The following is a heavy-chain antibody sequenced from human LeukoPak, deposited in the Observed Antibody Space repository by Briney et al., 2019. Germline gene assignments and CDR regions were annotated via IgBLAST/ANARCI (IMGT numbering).Heavy chain of an antibody. D-gene: IGHD2-2*01. J-gene: IGHJ5*02. CDR3: ARRVCSSSSCQYHWFDP. CDR1: GFTFGSFA. V-gene: IGHV3-23*01. Sequence: GGSLRLSCTASGFTFGSFAMSWIRQAPGKGLEWVSTFAADGGTYYADSVKGRLTISRDNSKNTLYLQLNSLRAEDTAVYYCARRVCSSSSCQYHWFDPWGQGTLVTVSS. CDR2: FAADGGT.